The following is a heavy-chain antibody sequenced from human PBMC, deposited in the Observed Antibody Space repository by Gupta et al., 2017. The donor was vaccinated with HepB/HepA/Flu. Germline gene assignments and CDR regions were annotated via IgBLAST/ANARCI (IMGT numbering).Heavy chain of an antibody. J-gene: IGHJ4*02. Sequence: QVHLVESGGGLVKPGGSLRLPCAASGFTFSDYNMSWIRQAPGKGLEWVSYISSSGSTIYYADSVKGRFTISRDNAKNSLYLQMKRLSAEDTAVYYCARGVSDFWSGYQKHWGQGTLVTVSS. D-gene: IGHD3-3*01. CDR2: ISSSGSTI. V-gene: IGHV3-11*01. CDR3: ARGVSDFWSGYQKH. CDR1: GFTFSDYN.